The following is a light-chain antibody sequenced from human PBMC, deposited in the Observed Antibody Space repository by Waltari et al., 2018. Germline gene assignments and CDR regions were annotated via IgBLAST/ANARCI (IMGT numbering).Light chain of an antibody. CDR2: GAS. CDR3: QHYLRLPVT. J-gene: IGKJ1*01. CDR1: QRVSRA. Sequence: EIVLTQSPGTLSLSLGERATVSCRTSQRVSRALAWYQQKPGQAPRLLIYGASTRATGIPDRFSGSGSGKDFSLTISRLEPDDFAVYYCQHYLRLPVTFGQGTTVEI. V-gene: IGKV3-20*01.